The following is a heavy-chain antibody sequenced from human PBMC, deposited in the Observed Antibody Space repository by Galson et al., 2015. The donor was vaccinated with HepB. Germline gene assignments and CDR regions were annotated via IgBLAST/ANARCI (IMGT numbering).Heavy chain of an antibody. CDR1: GYTFTSYA. CDR3: ARYLLLWFGEAREDAFDI. CDR2: INAGNGNT. D-gene: IGHD3-10*01. Sequence: SVKVSCKASGYTFTSYAMHWVRQAPGQRLEWMGWINAGNGNTKYSQKFQGRVTITRDTSASTAYMELSSLRSEDTAVYYCARYLLLWFGEAREDAFDIWGQGTMVTVSS. J-gene: IGHJ3*02. V-gene: IGHV1-3*01.